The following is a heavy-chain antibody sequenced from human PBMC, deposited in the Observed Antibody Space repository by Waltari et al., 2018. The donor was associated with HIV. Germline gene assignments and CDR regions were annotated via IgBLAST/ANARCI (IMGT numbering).Heavy chain of an antibody. J-gene: IGHJ4*02. Sequence: QVQLLQSGPEVRKPGASVKVSCRASGYNFTGYYMHWVRQAPGQGLEWMGWINPKSGNTHLAQKFKGKVTMTRVTSIRTAYLERRRLKSDDTAIYYCARDGVGDAAFDYCGQGTLVTVS. CDR1: GYNFTGYY. D-gene: IGHD1-26*01. V-gene: IGHV1-2*02. CDR3: ARDGVGDAAFDY. CDR2: INPKSGNT.